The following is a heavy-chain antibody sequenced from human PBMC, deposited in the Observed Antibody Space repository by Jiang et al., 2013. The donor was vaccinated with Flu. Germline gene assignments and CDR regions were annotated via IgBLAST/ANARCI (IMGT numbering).Heavy chain of an antibody. CDR2: INAGNGNT. V-gene: IGHV1-3*01. J-gene: IGHJ4*02. CDR3: ARGSIAAAGTVDY. Sequence: TSYAMHWVRQAPGQRLEWMGWINAGNGNTKYSQKFQGRVTITRDTSASTAYMELSSLRSEDTAVYYCARGSIAAAGTVDYWGQGTLVTVSS. CDR1: TSYA. D-gene: IGHD6-13*01.